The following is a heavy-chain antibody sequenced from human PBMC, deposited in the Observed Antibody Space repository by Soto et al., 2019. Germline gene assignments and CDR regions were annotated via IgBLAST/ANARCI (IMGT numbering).Heavy chain of an antibody. V-gene: IGHV4-31*03. J-gene: IGHJ5*02. CDR3: ARDRHNNFFDP. CDR1: GGSISSGVYY. D-gene: IGHD6-6*01. Sequence: SETLSLTCTVSGGSISSGVYYWSWIRQSPGKGLEWIGYIYYSGSTYYNPSLESRVAISLDTSRSQFSLTLHSVTAADTAIYYCARDRHNNFFDPWGQGTLVTSPQ. CDR2: IYYSGST.